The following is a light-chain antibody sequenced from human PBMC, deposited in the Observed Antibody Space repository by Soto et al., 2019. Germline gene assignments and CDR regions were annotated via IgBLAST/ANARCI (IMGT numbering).Light chain of an antibody. V-gene: IGLV2-8*01. CDR3: SSYASSNTIV. CDR1: SSDIGGYNY. Sequence: QSALTQPPSASGSPGQSVAISCTGTSSDIGGYNYVSWYQQHPGKAPKVMIYDVNKRPSGVPDRFSGSKSGNTASLTVSGLQAEDEADYYCSSYASSNTIVFGTGTKLTVL. CDR2: DVN. J-gene: IGLJ1*01.